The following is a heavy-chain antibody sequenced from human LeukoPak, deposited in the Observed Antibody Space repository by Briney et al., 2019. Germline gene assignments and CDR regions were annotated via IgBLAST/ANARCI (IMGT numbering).Heavy chain of an antibody. D-gene: IGHD5-18*01. CDR3: ARRGYSYGYAWFDP. CDR1: GGSIRSSYYY. J-gene: IGHJ5*02. CDR2: IYDSGST. V-gene: IGHV4-39*01. Sequence: SETLSLTCTVSGGSIRSSYYYWGWIRQPPGKGLEWIGSIYDSGSTYYNPSLKSRVTISVDTSKNQFSLKLSSVTAADTAVYYRARRGYSYGYAWFDPWGQGTLVTVSS.